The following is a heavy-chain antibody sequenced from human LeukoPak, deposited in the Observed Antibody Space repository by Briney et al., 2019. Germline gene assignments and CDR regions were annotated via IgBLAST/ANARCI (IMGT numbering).Heavy chain of an antibody. Sequence: GGSLGLSCAASGFTFDDYAMHWVRQAPGKGLEWVSGISWNSGSIGYADSVKGRFTISRDNAKNSLYLQMISLRAEDTAFYYYAKDSTDWYFDLWGRGTLVTVSS. D-gene: IGHD4-17*01. V-gene: IGHV3-9*01. CDR1: GFTFDDYA. CDR3: AKDSTDWYFDL. J-gene: IGHJ2*01. CDR2: ISWNSGSI.